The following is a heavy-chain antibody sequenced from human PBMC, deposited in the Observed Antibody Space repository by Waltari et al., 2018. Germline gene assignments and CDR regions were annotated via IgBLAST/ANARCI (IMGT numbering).Heavy chain of an antibody. CDR2: INHSGST. Sequence: QVQLQQWGAGLLKPSETLSLTCAVYGGSFSGYYWSWIRQHPGKGLEWIGEINHSGSTTSNPSLKSRVPISVDTSKNQFSLKLSSVTAADTAVYYCARVRYANYGMDVWGQGTTVTVSS. D-gene: IGHD2-8*01. J-gene: IGHJ6*02. CDR3: ARVRYANYGMDV. V-gene: IGHV4-34*01. CDR1: GGSFSGYY.